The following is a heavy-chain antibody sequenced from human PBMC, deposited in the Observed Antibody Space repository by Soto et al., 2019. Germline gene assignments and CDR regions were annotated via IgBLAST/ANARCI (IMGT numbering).Heavy chain of an antibody. D-gene: IGHD3-16*01. V-gene: IGHV1-69*13. CDR3: GRGGGPYVWFNEF. CDR2: IIPVFGTT. J-gene: IGHJ4*02. CDR1: GGLFSSFA. Sequence: SVKVSCKDSGGLFSSFAISWVRQAPGQGLEWLGGIIPVFGTTNYAEKFQGRVTITADESTDTAYMELSSLTSGDTAMYYCGRGGGPYVWFNEFWGQGTLVTVSS.